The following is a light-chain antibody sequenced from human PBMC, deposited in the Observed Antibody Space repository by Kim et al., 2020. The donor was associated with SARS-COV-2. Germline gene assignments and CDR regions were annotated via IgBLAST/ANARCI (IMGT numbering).Light chain of an antibody. Sequence: LSASVGDRVTITCRESQDINNHLNWYKHKPGKAPELLIYDAADLETVVPSRFSGSGFGSDFTFIIASLQPEDIATYYCQQYDNLYTFGQGTKLEI. CDR3: QQYDNLYT. J-gene: IGKJ2*01. CDR1: QDINNH. CDR2: DAA. V-gene: IGKV1-33*01.